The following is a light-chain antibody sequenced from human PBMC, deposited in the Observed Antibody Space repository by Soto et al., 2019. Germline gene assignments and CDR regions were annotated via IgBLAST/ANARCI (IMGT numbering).Light chain of an antibody. V-gene: IGKV3-15*01. Sequence: EIVMTQSPATLSVSPGGRATLSCRASQSISSNLAWYQQKPGQAPRLLIYGASTRATGIPATFSGSESETELNLTISSLQSEDFAVYYCQQYNYCAFTCGPATKIVIK. CDR3: QQYNYCAFT. J-gene: IGKJ3*01. CDR2: GAS. CDR1: QSISSN.